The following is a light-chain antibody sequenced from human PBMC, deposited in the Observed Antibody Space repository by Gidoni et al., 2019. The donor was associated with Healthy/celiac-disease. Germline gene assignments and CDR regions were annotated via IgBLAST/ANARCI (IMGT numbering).Light chain of an antibody. V-gene: IGKV1-5*03. Sequence: DIQMTQSPSTLSASVGDRVTITCRASQSISSWLAWYPQKPGKAPKLLIYKASSLESGVPSRFSGSGSGTEFTLTISSLQPDDFATYYCQQYNSYPYTFGQGTKLEI. CDR2: KAS. J-gene: IGKJ2*01. CDR3: QQYNSYPYT. CDR1: QSISSW.